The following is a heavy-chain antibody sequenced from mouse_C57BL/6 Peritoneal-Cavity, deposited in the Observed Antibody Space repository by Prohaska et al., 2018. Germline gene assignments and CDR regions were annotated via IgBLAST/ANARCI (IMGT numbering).Heavy chain of an antibody. D-gene: IGHD1-1*01. CDR3: TTLVITTVVAPFAY. V-gene: IGHV1-5*01. CDR2: IYPGNSDT. CDR1: GYTFTSYW. Sequence: EVQLQQSVTVLARPGASVKMSCKTSGYTFTSYWMHWVKQRPGQGLEWIGAIYPGNSDTSYNQKFKGKAKLTAVTSASTAYMELSSLTNEDSAVYYCTTLVITTVVAPFAYWGQGTLVTVSA. J-gene: IGHJ3*01.